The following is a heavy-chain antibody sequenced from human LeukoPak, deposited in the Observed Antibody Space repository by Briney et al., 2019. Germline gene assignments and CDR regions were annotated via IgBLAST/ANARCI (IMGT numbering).Heavy chain of an antibody. CDR3: ARYHCPGGICDGFDV. CDR2: IHSTGST. D-gene: IGHD2-8*02. CDR1: GGSVSGHF. V-gene: IGHV4-59*08. Sequence: SETLSLTCAVSGGSVSGHFWSWIRQPPGKGLEWIGFIHSTGSTNYNPSLRSRVTMSIDTSTNQFSLKLTSVIAADTALFYCARYHCPGGICDGFDVWDQGTMVTVSS. J-gene: IGHJ3*01.